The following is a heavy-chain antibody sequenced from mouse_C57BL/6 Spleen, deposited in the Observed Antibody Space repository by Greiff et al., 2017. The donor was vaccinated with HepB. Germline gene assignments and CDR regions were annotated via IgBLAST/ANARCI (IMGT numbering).Heavy chain of an antibody. Sequence: QVQLQQPGAELVKPGASVKLSCKASGYTFTSYWMQWVKQRPGQGLEWIGEIDPSDSYTNYNQKFKGKATLTVDTSSSTAYMQLSSLTSEDSAVYYCARRDGNPYWYFDVWGTGTTVTVSS. V-gene: IGHV1-50*01. CDR2: IDPSDSYT. J-gene: IGHJ1*03. CDR3: ARRDGNPYWYFDV. D-gene: IGHD2-1*01. CDR1: GYTFTSYW.